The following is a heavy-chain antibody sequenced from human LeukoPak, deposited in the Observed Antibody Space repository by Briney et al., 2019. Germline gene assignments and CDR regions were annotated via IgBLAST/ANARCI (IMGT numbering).Heavy chain of an antibody. V-gene: IGHV3-21*01. CDR3: ARGDSGYSGYDTLDTAMVYYYYGMDV. CDR1: GFTFSSYA. Sequence: PGGSLRLSCAASGFTFSSYAMNWVRQAPGKGLEWVSSISSSSSYIYYADSVKGRFTISRDNAKNSLYLQMNSLRAEDTAVYYCARGDSGYSGYDTLDTAMVYYYYGMDVWGQGTTVTVSS. D-gene: IGHD5-12*01. CDR2: ISSSSSYI. J-gene: IGHJ6*02.